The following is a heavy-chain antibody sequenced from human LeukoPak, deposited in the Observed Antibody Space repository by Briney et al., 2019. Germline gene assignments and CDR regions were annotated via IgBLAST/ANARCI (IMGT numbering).Heavy chain of an antibody. D-gene: IGHD2-21*01. CDR3: AKHLGSHSFLFYYMDV. CDR2: LSGSGTAT. CDR1: QSTFSRFA. V-gene: IGHV3-23*01. Sequence: GGSLRLSCEASQSTFSRFAMSWIRQAPGTGLERVSTLSGSGTATYYADSVKGRFTTSRDNSKDTLYLQMDNLRADDTAVYYCAKHLGSHSFLFYYMDVWGTGTSVIVSS. J-gene: IGHJ6*03.